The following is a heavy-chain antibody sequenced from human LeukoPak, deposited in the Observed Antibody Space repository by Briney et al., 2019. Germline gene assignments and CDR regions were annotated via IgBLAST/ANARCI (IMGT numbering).Heavy chain of an antibody. D-gene: IGHD3-10*01. CDR2: IYYSGST. Sequence: PSETLSLTCTVSGGSISSYYWCWIRQSPGKGLEWIGYIYYSGSTKYNPSLKSRVTISVDTSKNQFSLKLSSVTAADTAVYYCARGYYYGSGSYPWFDPWGQGTLVTVSS. V-gene: IGHV4-59*08. CDR1: GGSISSYY. J-gene: IGHJ5*02. CDR3: ARGYYYGSGSYPWFDP.